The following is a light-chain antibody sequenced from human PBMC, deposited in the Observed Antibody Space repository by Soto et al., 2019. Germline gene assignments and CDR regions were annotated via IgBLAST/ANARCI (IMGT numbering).Light chain of an antibody. CDR1: QGVKNW. J-gene: IGKJ5*01. CDR2: TGS. Sequence: DIRMTQSPSYVSASVGDRVTITCRARQGVKNWLAWYQQKPGKAPNLLTYTGSSLQSGVPSRFRGSGSGTAFTLTLHSLQPEDFARYYCQQLMSYPITFGQGTRLEIK. CDR3: QQLMSYPIT. V-gene: IGKV1-12*01.